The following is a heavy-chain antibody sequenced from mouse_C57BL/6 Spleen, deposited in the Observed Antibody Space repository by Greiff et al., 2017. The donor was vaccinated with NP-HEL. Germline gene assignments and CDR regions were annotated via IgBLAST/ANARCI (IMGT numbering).Heavy chain of an antibody. CDR1: W. V-gene: IGHV1-64*01. J-gene: IGHJ1*03. D-gene: IGHD1-2*01. Sequence: QVQLQQPGAELVKPGASVKLSYWMHWVKQRPGQGLEWIGMIHPNSGSTNYNEKIKSKATLTVDKSSSTAYMQLSSLTSEDSAVYYCARPTAHWYFDVWGTGTTVTVSS. CDR3: ARPTAHWYFDV. CDR2: IHPNSGST.